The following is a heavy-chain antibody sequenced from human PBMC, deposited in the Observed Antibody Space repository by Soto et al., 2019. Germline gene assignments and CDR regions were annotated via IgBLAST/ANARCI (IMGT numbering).Heavy chain of an antibody. J-gene: IGHJ6*02. Sequence: GGSLRLSCAASGFTFSSYAMHWVRQAPGKGLEWVAVISYDGSNKYYADSVKGRFTISRDNSKNTLYLQMNSLRAEDTAVYYCARDLAYYDILTGWAGYYYGMDVWGQGTTVTVSS. D-gene: IGHD3-9*01. CDR2: ISYDGSNK. V-gene: IGHV3-30-3*01. CDR1: GFTFSSYA. CDR3: ARDLAYYDILTGWAGYYYGMDV.